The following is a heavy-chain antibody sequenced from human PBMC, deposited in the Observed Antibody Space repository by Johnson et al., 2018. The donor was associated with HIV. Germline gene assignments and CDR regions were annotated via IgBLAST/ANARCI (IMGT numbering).Heavy chain of an antibody. D-gene: IGHD1-26*01. CDR2: ISYDGSNK. CDR3: ARGGKWGIVGARGAFDI. CDR1: GFTFSSYG. V-gene: IGHV3-30*19. Sequence: QVQLVESGGGVVQPGRSLRLSCAASGFTFSSYGMHWVRQAPGKGLEWVAVISYDGSNKYYADSVKGRFTISRDNSKNTLYLQMNSLRAEDTAVYYCARGGKWGIVGARGAFDIWGQGTMVTVSS. J-gene: IGHJ3*02.